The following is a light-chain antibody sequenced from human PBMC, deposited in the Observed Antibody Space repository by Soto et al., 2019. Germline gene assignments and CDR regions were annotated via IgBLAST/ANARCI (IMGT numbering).Light chain of an antibody. CDR2: DVN. J-gene: IGLJ1*01. V-gene: IGLV2-14*03. CDR1: IDDIGAYDY. CDR3: SSYTSTYSLA. Sequence: QSVLTQPASVSGSPGQSVTISCTGTIDDIGAYDYVSWYQQRPGSAPQLIIYDVNNRPSGTSHRSSGSKSVHTAYLTISGLQSDVDATYHCSSYTSTYSLAFGTGTKVTVL.